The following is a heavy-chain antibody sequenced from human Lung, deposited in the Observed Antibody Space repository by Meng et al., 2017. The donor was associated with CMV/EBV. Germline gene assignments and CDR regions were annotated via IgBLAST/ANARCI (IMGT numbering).Heavy chain of an antibody. D-gene: IGHD6-19*01. CDR1: GGTFSSYT. CDR2: IIPILGIA. V-gene: IGHV1-69*02. Sequence: SVXVSCKASGGTFSSYTISWVRQAPRQGLEWMGRIIPILGIANYAQKFQGRVTITADKSTSTAYMELSSLRSEDTAVYYCARSGLGNYYYGMDVWGQGTTVTVSS. CDR3: ARSGLGNYYYGMDV. J-gene: IGHJ6*02.